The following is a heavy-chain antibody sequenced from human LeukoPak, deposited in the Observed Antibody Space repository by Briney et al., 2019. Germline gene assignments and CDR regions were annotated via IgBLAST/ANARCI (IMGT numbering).Heavy chain of an antibody. Sequence: GGSLRLSCAASGFTFNNYAMSWVRQAPGKGVEWVSAISASGGTTYYADSVKGRFTISRDNSENTLFLQMNSLRAEDTAVYYCAKEPREYCSSTSCPNWFDSWGQGTLVTVSS. CDR2: ISASGGTT. CDR1: GFTFNNYA. CDR3: AKEPREYCSSTSCPNWFDS. J-gene: IGHJ5*01. D-gene: IGHD2-2*01. V-gene: IGHV3-23*01.